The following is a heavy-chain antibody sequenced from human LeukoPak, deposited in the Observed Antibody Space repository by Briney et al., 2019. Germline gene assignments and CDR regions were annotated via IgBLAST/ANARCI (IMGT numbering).Heavy chain of an antibody. CDR3: ARAGRITTFEVVSDFDS. CDR2: IKQDGSEK. CDR1: GFTFSSYW. V-gene: IGHV3-7*01. Sequence: GGSLRLSCAASGFTFSSYWMSWVRQAPGKGLEWVANIKQDGSEKYYVDSVKGRFTISRDSAKNSLYLQVNSLRAEDTAVYYCARAGRITTFEVVSDFDSWGQGTLVTVSS. J-gene: IGHJ4*02. D-gene: IGHD3-3*01.